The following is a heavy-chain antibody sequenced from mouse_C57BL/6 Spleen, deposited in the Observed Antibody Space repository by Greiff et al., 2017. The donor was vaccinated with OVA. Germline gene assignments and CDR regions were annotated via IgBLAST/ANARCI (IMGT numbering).Heavy chain of an antibody. Sequence: EVQLQQSGPELVKPGDSVKISCKASGYSFTGYFMNWVMQSHGKSLEWIGRINPYNGDTFYNQKFKGKATLTVDKSSSTAHMELRRLTSEDSAVYYCARRGYGNYEGYFDVWGTGTTVTVSS. J-gene: IGHJ1*03. D-gene: IGHD2-1*01. V-gene: IGHV1-20*01. CDR1: GYSFTGYF. CDR3: ARRGYGNYEGYFDV. CDR2: INPYNGDT.